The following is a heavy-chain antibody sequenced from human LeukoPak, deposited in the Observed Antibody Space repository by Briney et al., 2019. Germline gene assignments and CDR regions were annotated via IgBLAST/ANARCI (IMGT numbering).Heavy chain of an antibody. V-gene: IGHV3-30-3*01. CDR2: ISYDGSNK. CDR1: GFTFSSYA. J-gene: IGHJ4*02. D-gene: IGHD3-22*01. CDR3: AREGGYYDSSGYYYRGNFDY. Sequence: GGSLRLSCAASGFTFSSYAMHWVRQAPGKGLEWVAVISYDGSNKYYADSVKGRFTISRDNSKNTLYLQMNSLRAEDTAVYYCAREGGYYDSSGYYYRGNFDYWGQGTLVTVSS.